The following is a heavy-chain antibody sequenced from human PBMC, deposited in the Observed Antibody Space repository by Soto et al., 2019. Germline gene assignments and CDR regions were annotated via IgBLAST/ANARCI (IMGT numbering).Heavy chain of an antibody. CDR3: ARLYYDYV. Sequence: EFHLVESGGALVQPGGSLRLSCAGSGFTFGTYSMNWVRQAAGKGLEWIAYISYDSDTIQYADSVKGRFTISRDNAKNSLYLQMNSLRDEDTAVYYCARLYYDYVWGQGTTVTVSS. CDR1: GFTFGTYS. D-gene: IGHD3-3*01. J-gene: IGHJ6*02. V-gene: IGHV3-48*02. CDR2: ISYDSDTI.